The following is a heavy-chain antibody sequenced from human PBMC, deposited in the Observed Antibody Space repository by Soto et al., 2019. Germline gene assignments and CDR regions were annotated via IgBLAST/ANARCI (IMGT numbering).Heavy chain of an antibody. J-gene: IGHJ4*02. V-gene: IGHV3-15*05. CDR3: AKDVISGDGFWLMDH. CDR1: GFTFSNAW. D-gene: IGHD2-21*02. Sequence: GGSLRLSCAASGFTFSNAWMSWVRQAPGKGLEWVGRIKSKTDGGTTDYAAPVKGRFTISKNDSKNTLYLQMNSLRAEDTAVYYCAKDVISGDGFWLMDHWGQGALVTVSS. CDR2: IKSKTDGGTT.